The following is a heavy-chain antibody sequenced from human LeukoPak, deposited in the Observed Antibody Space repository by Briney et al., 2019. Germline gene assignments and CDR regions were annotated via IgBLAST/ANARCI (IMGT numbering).Heavy chain of an antibody. D-gene: IGHD6-13*01. CDR3: ARDYLRPGSSSWYVTVDYYMDV. V-gene: IGHV1-2*02. J-gene: IGHJ6*03. CDR2: INPNSGGT. CDR1: GYTFTGYY. Sequence: PKASVKVSCKASGYTFTGYYMHWVRQAPGQGLEWMGWINPNSGGTNYAQKFQGRVTMTRDTSISTAYMELSRLRSDDTAVYYCARDYLRPGSSSWYVTVDYYMDVWGKGTTVTVSS.